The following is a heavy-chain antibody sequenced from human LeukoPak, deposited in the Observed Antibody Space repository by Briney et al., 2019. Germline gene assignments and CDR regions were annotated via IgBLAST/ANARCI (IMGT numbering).Heavy chain of an antibody. CDR3: AKDYYGSGSYLDY. CDR1: GFTFSSYG. CDR2: ISYDGSNK. J-gene: IGHJ4*02. V-gene: IGHV3-30*18. D-gene: IGHD3-10*01. Sequence: GGSLRLSCAASGFTFSSYGMHWVRQAPGKGLEWVAVISYDGSNKYYADSVKGRFTISRDNSKNTLYLEMNSPRAEDTAVYYCAKDYYGSGSYLDYWGQGTLVTVS.